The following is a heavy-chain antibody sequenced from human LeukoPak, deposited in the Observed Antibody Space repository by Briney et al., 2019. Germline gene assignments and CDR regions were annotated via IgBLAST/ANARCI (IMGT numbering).Heavy chain of an antibody. D-gene: IGHD3-10*01. Sequence: PGGSLRLSCAASGFTFSSYGMHWVRQAPGKGLEWVAFISYDESNKYYADSVKGRFTISRDNSKSTLFLQMNSLRAEDTAVYYCAKGVPIVDYWGQGTLVTVSS. CDR1: GFTFSSYG. CDR3: AKGVPIVDY. V-gene: IGHV3-30*18. CDR2: ISYDESNK. J-gene: IGHJ4*02.